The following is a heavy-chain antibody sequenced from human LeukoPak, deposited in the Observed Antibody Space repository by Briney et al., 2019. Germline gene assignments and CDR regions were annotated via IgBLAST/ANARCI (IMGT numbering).Heavy chain of an antibody. V-gene: IGHV3-33*06. Sequence: EGSLRLSCAASGFTFSSYGMHWDRQAPGKGLERVAVIWYDGSNKYYADSVKGRFTISRDNSKNTLYLQMNSLRAEDTAVYYCAKQGENYCTNGVCYTDYYYYMDVWGKGTTVTVSS. CDR1: GFTFSSYG. CDR3: AKQGENYCTNGVCYTDYYYYMDV. J-gene: IGHJ6*03. D-gene: IGHD2-8*01. CDR2: IWYDGSNK.